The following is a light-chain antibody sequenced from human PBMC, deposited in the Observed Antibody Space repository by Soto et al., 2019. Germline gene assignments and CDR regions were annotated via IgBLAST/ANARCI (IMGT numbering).Light chain of an antibody. CDR2: YNN. Sequence: QSALTQSPSGSLAPGHKVTISCSGSSSNIGTNYVSWYQQLPGTAPKVLIYYNNKRPSVLPDRFSGSKSGTSGTLDITGLQTVDEADYYCAAWDGSLPGEVFGGAPKVTVL. J-gene: IGLJ2*01. CDR3: AAWDGSLPGEV. V-gene: IGLV1-51*01. CDR1: SSNIGTNY.